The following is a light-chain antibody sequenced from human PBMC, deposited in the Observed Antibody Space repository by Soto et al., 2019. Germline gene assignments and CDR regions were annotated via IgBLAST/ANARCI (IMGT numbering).Light chain of an antibody. V-gene: IGKV3-20*01. CDR1: QSVSSDY. CDR3: QQSGNSPFT. CDR2: GAS. Sequence: EIVLTQSPGTLSLSPGERATLSCRASQSVSSDYLAWYQHKPGQAPRLLIHGASSRATGIPDRFSGSGSGKDFTLTISRLEPEDFAVHYCQQSGNSPFTFGPGTKVDVK. J-gene: IGKJ3*01.